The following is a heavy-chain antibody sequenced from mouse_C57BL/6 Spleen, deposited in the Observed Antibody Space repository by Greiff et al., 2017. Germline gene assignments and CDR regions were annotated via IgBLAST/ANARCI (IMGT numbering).Heavy chain of an antibody. CDR2: IYPRDGST. D-gene: IGHD1-1*01. CDR3: ARPHYYYGSSPWFAY. CDR1: GYTFTDYT. J-gene: IGHJ3*01. Sequence: VKLMESDAELVKPGASVKLSCKVSGYTFTDYTIHWMKQRPEQGLEWIGYIYPRDGSTKYNEKFKGKATLTAAKSSSTAYMQLNSLTSEDSAVYFCARPHYYYGSSPWFAYWGQGTLVTVSA. V-gene: IGHV1-78*01.